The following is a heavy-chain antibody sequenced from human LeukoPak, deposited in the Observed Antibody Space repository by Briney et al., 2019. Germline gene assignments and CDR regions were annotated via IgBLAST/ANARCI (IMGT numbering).Heavy chain of an antibody. CDR2: ISGSGGST. Sequence: GGSLRLSCAASGFTFSSYAMSWVRQAPGKGLEWVSAISGSGGSTYYADSVKGRFTISRDNSKNTLYLQMNSLRAEDTAVYYCAKDSGPLLWFGELMGYWGQGTLVTVSS. D-gene: IGHD3-10*01. CDR1: GFTFSSYA. V-gene: IGHV3-23*01. J-gene: IGHJ4*02. CDR3: AKDSGPLLWFGELMGY.